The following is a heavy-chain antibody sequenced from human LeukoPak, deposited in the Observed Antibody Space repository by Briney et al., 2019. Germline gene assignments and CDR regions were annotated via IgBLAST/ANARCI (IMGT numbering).Heavy chain of an antibody. Sequence: GGSLRLSCAASGFTFSSYGMHWVRQAPGKGLEWVAFIRYDGSNKYYADSVKGRFTISRDNSKNTLYLQMNSLRAEDTAVYYCAVRSVDTAIVDYWGQGTLVTVSS. CDR2: IRYDGSNK. CDR1: GFTFSSYG. J-gene: IGHJ4*02. CDR3: AVRSVDTAIVDY. D-gene: IGHD5-18*01. V-gene: IGHV3-30*02.